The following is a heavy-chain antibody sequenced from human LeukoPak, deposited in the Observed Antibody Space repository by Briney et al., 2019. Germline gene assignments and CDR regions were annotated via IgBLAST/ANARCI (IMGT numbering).Heavy chain of an antibody. J-gene: IGHJ4*02. Sequence: GGSLRLSCAASGFTFSSYAMSWVRQAPGKGLEWVSAISGSGGSTYYADSVKGRFTISRDNSKNALYLQMNSLRAEDTAVYYCAKVRAVVPAAIDYWGQGTLVTVSS. D-gene: IGHD2-2*01. CDR1: GFTFSSYA. CDR3: AKVRAVVPAAIDY. V-gene: IGHV3-23*01. CDR2: ISGSGGST.